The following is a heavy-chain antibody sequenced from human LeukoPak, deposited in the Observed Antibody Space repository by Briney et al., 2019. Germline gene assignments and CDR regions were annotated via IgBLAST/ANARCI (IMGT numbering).Heavy chain of an antibody. Sequence: GGSLRLSCAASGFTFSSYGMHWVRQAPGKGLEWISYIGISSGNTKYADSVKGRFTISRDKARNSLYPQMNSLRVEDTAVYYCARDHRYAFDNWGHGTLVTVSS. V-gene: IGHV3-48*01. CDR2: IGISSGNT. CDR3: ARDHRYAFDN. CDR1: GFTFSSYG. J-gene: IGHJ4*01. D-gene: IGHD5-12*01.